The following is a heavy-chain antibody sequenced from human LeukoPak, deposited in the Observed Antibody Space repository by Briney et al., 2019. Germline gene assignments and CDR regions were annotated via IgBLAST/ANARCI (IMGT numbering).Heavy chain of an antibody. CDR3: ARDNSVGDIAWWFDP. CDR2: INPSGSST. V-gene: IGHV1-46*01. J-gene: IGHJ5*02. Sequence: GGSLRLSCAAAGFTFSSYAMHWVRQAPGQGLEWMGLINPSGSSTLYAQKFQGRVTMTRDMSTTTDYMELSSLRSEDTAVYYCARDNSVGDIAWWFDPWGQGTLVTVSS. D-gene: IGHD3-16*02. CDR1: GFTFSSYA.